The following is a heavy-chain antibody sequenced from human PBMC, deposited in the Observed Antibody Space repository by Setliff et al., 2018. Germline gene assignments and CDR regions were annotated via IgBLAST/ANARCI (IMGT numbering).Heavy chain of an antibody. CDR2: ISSIGRLI. V-gene: IGHV3-48*04. J-gene: IGHJ4*02. D-gene: IGHD2-15*01. CDR3: ARTCSGSGCYAGLES. Sequence: PGGSLRLSCAASGFTFSSYRMHWVRQAPGKGLEWISYISSIGRLIHYADSVRGRFTISRDNAKNSLYLQMNSLKVEDTAVYYCARTCSGSGCYAGLESWGQGTLVTVSS. CDR1: GFTFSSYR.